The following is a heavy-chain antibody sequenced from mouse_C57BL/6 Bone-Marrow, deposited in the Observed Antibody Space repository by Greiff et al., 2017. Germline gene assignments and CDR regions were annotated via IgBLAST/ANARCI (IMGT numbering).Heavy chain of an antibody. CDR3: AELGSYAMDD. D-gene: IGHD4-1*01. CDR1: GYTFTSYW. V-gene: IGHV1-64*01. CDR2: IHPNSGSN. Sequence: QVQLQQPGAELVKPGASVKLSCKASGYTFTSYWMHWVKQRPGQGLEWIGMIHPNSGSNNYNEKFKSKATLTVDKSSSTAYMQLSSRTSEDSAVDYCAELGSYAMDDWGQGTSVTVSS. J-gene: IGHJ4*01.